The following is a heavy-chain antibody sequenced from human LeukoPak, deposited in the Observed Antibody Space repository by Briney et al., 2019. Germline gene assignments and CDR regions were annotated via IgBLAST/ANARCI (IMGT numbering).Heavy chain of an antibody. CDR1: GGSFSGYY. CDR3: ARVHYGSGSDFDY. V-gene: IGHV4-34*01. Sequence: PSETLSLTCAVYGGSFSGYYWSWIRQPPGKGLEWIGEINHSGSTNYNPSLKSRVTISVDTSKNQFSLKLSSVTAADTAVYYCARVHYGSGSDFDYRGQGTLVTVSS. D-gene: IGHD3-10*01. CDR2: INHSGST. J-gene: IGHJ4*02.